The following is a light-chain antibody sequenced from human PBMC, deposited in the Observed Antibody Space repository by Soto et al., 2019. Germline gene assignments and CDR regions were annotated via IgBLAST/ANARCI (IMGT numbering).Light chain of an antibody. Sequence: QSVLTQPRSVSGSPGQSVTISCTGTSSDVGGYNHVSSYQQHPGKAPKYMIYDVSKRPSGVPDRFSGSKSGNTASLTISGVQAEDESDYYCCSYAGSYTFVFGGGTKLTVL. V-gene: IGLV2-11*01. CDR2: DVS. CDR3: CSYAGSYTFV. CDR1: SSDVGGYNH. J-gene: IGLJ2*01.